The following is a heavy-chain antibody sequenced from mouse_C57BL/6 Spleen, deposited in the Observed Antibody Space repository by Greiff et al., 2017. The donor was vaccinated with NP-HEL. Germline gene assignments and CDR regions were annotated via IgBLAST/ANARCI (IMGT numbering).Heavy chain of an antibody. D-gene: IGHD1-1*01. V-gene: IGHV1-55*01. CDR3: AREAIYYGSSLFDY. CDR1: GYTFTSYW. Sequence: QVQLQQPGAELVKPGASVKMSCKASGYTFTSYWITWVKQRPGQGLEWIGDIYPGSGSTNYNEKFKSKATLTVDTSSSTAYMQLSSLTSEDSAVLYWAREAIYYGSSLFDYWGQGTTLTVSS. CDR2: IYPGSGST. J-gene: IGHJ2*01.